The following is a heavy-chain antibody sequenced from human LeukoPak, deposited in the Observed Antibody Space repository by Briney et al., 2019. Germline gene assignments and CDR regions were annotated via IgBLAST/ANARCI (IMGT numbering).Heavy chain of an antibody. J-gene: IGHJ4*02. V-gene: IGHV1-2*02. CDR1: GYTFTGYY. CDR3: ARNLPETGYFTD. Sequence: GASVKVSCKASGYTFTGYYMHWVRQAPGQGLEWMGWINPNSGGTNYAQKFQGRVTLTRDTSTSTASLELTSLTSDDTAVYYCARNLPETGYFTDWGQGTLVTVSS. CDR2: INPNSGGT. D-gene: IGHD3/OR15-3a*01.